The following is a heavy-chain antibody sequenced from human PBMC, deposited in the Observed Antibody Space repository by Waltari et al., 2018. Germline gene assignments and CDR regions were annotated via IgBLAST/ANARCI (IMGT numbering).Heavy chain of an antibody. V-gene: IGHV1-2*02. CDR3: AREYCGGDCRLFDF. CDR2: INPNGGST. J-gene: IGHJ4*02. CDR1: RDAITEPY. D-gene: IGHD2-21*02. Sequence: LVQSGAEVMKPGASVKVSCKVSRDAITEPYLHWGRQAPGQGLGWMGWINPNGGSTHYAQRYRGRITMTWDTSMTTSYMGLSGLRSDDTAVYYCAREYCGGDCRLFDFWGQGTLVTVSS.